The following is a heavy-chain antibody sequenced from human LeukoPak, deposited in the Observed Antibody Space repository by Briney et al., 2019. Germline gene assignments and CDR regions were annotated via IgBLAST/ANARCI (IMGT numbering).Heavy chain of an antibody. D-gene: IGHD2/OR15-2a*01. CDR2: ISDIGSI. V-gene: IGHV4-59*08. CDR1: GGSISSYY. J-gene: IGHJ4*02. Sequence: SETLSLTCTVSGGSISSYYWSWIRQPPGKGLEWIAYISDIGSINYNPSLKSRVTISLDTSKNQFSLKLSSVTAADTAVYYCAGHHPRNTVDFWGQGTLVIVSS. CDR3: AGHHPRNTVDF.